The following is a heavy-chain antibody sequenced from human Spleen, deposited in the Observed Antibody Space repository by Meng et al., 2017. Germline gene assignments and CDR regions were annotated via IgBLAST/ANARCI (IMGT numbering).Heavy chain of an antibody. V-gene: IGHV4-31*01. D-gene: IGHD3-9*01. CDR3: ARSAYAINNWFDP. J-gene: IGHJ5*02. CDR1: GGSISSGGYY. CDR2: IYYSGST. Sequence: QVQLQEPGPGLVKPSQTLSLTCTVSGGSISSGGYYWSWIRQHPGKGLEWIGYIYYSGSTYYNPSLKSLVTISVDTSKNQFSLKLSSVTAADTAVYYCARSAYAINNWFDPWGQGTLVTVSS.